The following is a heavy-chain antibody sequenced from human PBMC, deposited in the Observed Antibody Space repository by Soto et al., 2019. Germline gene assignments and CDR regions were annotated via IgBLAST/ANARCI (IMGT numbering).Heavy chain of an antibody. CDR1: GFSLNTGGLG. Sequence: QITLKESGPTLVKPTQTLTLTCSVSGFSLNTGGLGVGWIRQPPGKALEWLALIDWDDDKRYSPSLRNRLSISKDTSNNLVVFTMTNMDPVDTATYYCIHSRCGGDCLRSYSSHYYYGLDVWGQGNTVTVSS. V-gene: IGHV2-5*02. J-gene: IGHJ6*02. CDR2: IDWDDDK. CDR3: IHSRCGGDCLRSYSSHYYYGLDV. D-gene: IGHD2-21*02.